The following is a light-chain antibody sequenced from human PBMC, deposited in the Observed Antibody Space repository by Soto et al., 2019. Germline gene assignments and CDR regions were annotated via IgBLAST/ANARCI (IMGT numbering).Light chain of an antibody. CDR1: QDISSW. CDR3: QQGDSFPFT. Sequence: DIPMTQSPSSVSASVGDRVTITCRASQDISSWVAWYQQKPGKAPKLPISAASSLQSGVPRRFSGSGSGTDFTLIISSLQPEDFATYFRQQGDSFPFTFGGGTKVEIK. CDR2: AAS. V-gene: IGKV1-12*01. J-gene: IGKJ4*01.